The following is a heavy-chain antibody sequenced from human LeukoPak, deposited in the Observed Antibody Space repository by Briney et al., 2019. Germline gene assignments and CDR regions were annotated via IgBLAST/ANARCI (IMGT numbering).Heavy chain of an antibody. J-gene: IGHJ6*03. CDR1: GFTFSSYG. V-gene: IGHV3-21*01. Sequence: WGSLRLSCATSGFTFSSYGMSWVRQAPGKGLEWVSSISTSSIYIYYADSVKGRFTISRDNAKNSLYLQMNSLRAEDTAVYYCARPTWTNYMDVWGKGTAVTISS. CDR2: ISTSSIYI. D-gene: IGHD3/OR15-3a*01. CDR3: ARPTWTNYMDV.